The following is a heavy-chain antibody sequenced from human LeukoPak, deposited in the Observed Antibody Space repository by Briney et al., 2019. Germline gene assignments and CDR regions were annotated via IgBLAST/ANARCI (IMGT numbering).Heavy chain of an antibody. CDR2: IYYSGST. J-gene: IGHJ4*02. CDR3: ARRRVDGYTDY. D-gene: IGHD5-24*01. CDR1: GGSIGSYY. Sequence: SETLSLTCTVSGGSIGSYYWSWIRQPPGKGLEWIGYIYYSGSTNYNPSLKSRVTISVDMSKNQFSLKLTSVTAADTAVYYCARRRVDGYTDYWGQGTLVTVSS. V-gene: IGHV4-59*08.